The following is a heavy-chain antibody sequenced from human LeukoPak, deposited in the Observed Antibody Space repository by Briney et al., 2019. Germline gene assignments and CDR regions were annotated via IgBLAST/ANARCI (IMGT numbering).Heavy chain of an antibody. Sequence: GGSLRLSCAASGFTFSTYAMSWVRLAPGKGLEWVSSITASSAGTNYADSVKGRFTVSRDNSKNTLYLQMNILRAEDTGVYYCTREEVRAPLDNWGQGTLVTVSS. CDR3: TREEVRAPLDN. V-gene: IGHV3-23*01. D-gene: IGHD3-10*01. J-gene: IGHJ4*02. CDR1: GFTFSTYA. CDR2: ITASSAGT.